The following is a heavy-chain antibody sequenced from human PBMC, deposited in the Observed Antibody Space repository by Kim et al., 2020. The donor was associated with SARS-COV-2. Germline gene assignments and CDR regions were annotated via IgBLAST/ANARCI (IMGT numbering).Heavy chain of an antibody. D-gene: IGHD5-18*01. V-gene: IGHV3-30*18. J-gene: IGHJ4*02. Sequence: GGSLRLSCAASGFTFSSYGMHWVRQAPGKGLEWVAVISYDGSNKYYADSVKGRFTISRDNSKNTLYLQMNSLRAEDTAVYYCAKDHEELHLHTAMDTGYFDYWGQGTLVTVSS. CDR3: AKDHEELHLHTAMDTGYFDY. CDR1: GFTFSSYG. CDR2: ISYDGSNK.